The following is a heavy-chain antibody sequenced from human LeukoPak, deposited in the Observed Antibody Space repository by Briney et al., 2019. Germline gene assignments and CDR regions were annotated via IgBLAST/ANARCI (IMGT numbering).Heavy chain of an antibody. D-gene: IGHD6-13*01. CDR1: GFTFSSYA. CDR2: ISGSGGST. V-gene: IGHV3-23*01. Sequence: GGSLRLSCAASGFTFSSYAMSWVRQAPGKGLEWVSAISGSGGSTYYADSVKGRFTISRDNSKNTLYPQMNSLRAEDTAVYYCAKEGQQLPPGGGMDVWGQGTTVTVPS. J-gene: IGHJ6*02. CDR3: AKEGQQLPPGGGMDV.